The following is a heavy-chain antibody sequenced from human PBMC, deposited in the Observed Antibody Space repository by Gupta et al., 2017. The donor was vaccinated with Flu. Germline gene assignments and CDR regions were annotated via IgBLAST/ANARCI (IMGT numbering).Heavy chain of an antibody. J-gene: IGHJ4*02. CDR3: AKVTDFWSGYYTGGHYFDH. V-gene: IGHV3-23*01. D-gene: IGHD3-3*01. CDR1: GFTLKDCG. Sequence: EVHLLDSGGGLVQPGGSLRLFGVASGFTLKDCGMSWFRMASGQGLEWVSGISGSGNTFYGDSVKGRFTISRDNSMNTVYLQMNSLRAEDTAVYYCAKVTDFWSGYYTGGHYFDHWGQGTPVTVSS. CDR2: ISGSGNT.